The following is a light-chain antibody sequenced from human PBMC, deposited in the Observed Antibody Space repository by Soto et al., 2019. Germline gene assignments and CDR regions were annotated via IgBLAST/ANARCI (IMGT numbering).Light chain of an antibody. Sequence: IMMTESPATLSVSSGEGVALSCRACQSVNSKVAWYQQKPGQAPRLLIYGAATRATGIPARFRGSGSGTEFTLTISSLQSEDFAVYYCQQYNYWPPITFGQGTLLEIK. CDR2: GAA. CDR3: QQYNYWPPIT. CDR1: QSVNSK. V-gene: IGKV3-15*01. J-gene: IGKJ5*01.